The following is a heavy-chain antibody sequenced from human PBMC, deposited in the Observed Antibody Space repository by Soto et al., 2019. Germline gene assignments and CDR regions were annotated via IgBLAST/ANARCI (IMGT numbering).Heavy chain of an antibody. CDR3: ASPLTGTTSLTYYYYYMDV. CDR2: ISYDGSNK. J-gene: IGHJ6*03. D-gene: IGHD1-20*01. Sequence: PGGSLRLSCAASGFTFSSYAMHWVRQAPGKGLEWVAVISYDGSNKYYADSVKGRFTISRDNSKNTLYLQMNSLRAEDTAVYYCASPLTGTTSLTYYYYYMDVWGKGTTVTVSS. CDR1: GFTFSSYA. V-gene: IGHV3-30-3*01.